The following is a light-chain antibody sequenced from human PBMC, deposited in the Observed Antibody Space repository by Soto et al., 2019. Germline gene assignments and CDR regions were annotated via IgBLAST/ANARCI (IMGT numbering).Light chain of an antibody. Sequence: EVFMTQSPATLSVFPVERATLSCRASQTVSRNLAWYQQRPGQAPRLLIYDISNRATGVPARFSGSGSETEFTLTIRSLQSEDFAVYFCQQYNNWPSFGQGTRLEIK. CDR3: QQYNNWPS. CDR2: DIS. V-gene: IGKV3-15*01. CDR1: QTVSRN. J-gene: IGKJ5*01.